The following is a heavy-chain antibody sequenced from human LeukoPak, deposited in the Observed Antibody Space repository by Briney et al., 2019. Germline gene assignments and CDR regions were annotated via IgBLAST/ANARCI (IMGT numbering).Heavy chain of an antibody. J-gene: IGHJ4*02. Sequence: SERVSDTCPFTGCIHPSGRFYEGWIREPPEKGLECIGCIYYSGSTYYSPSLKSRIPMSLETSQNQFSFKVSYVTAGGKAVVFRVRDNTVEVVNLFYSCGQGTLCTVSS. CDR3: VRDNTVEVVNLFYS. D-gene: IGHD2-15*01. V-gene: IGHV4-39*07. CDR1: GCIHPSGRFY. CDR2: IYYSGST.